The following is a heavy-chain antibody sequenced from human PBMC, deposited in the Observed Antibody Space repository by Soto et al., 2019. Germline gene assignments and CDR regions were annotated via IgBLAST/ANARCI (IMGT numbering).Heavy chain of an antibody. D-gene: IGHD6-19*01. V-gene: IGHV4-59*01. Sequence: QVQLQESGPGLVKPSETLSLTCTVSGGSISAYYWNWVRQPPGKGLEWIGNIYYTGSTNYNPSLMSRVTISVDTSKNQFSLRLSSVTAADTAVYYCARPSVAGTWGPFDYWGQGTLVTVSS. CDR3: ARPSVAGTWGPFDY. J-gene: IGHJ4*02. CDR2: IYYTGST. CDR1: GGSISAYY.